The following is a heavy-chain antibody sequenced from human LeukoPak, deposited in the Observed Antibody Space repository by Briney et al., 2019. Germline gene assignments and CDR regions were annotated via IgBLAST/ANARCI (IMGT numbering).Heavy chain of an antibody. V-gene: IGHV3-48*03. CDR1: GFTFSSYE. J-gene: IGHJ4*02. D-gene: IGHD6-19*01. CDR3: AKDQIPYSSGWYGMFDY. Sequence: PGGSLRLSCAASGFTFSSYEMNWVRQAPGKGLEWVSYISSNGSTIYYADSVKGRFTISRDNAKNSLYLQMNSLRAEDMALYYCAKDQIPYSSGWYGMFDYWGQGTLVTVSS. CDR2: ISSNGSTI.